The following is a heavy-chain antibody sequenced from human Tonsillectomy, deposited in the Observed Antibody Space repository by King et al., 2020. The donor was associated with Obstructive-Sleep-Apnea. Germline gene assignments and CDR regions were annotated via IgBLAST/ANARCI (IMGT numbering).Heavy chain of an antibody. D-gene: IGHD3-9*01. Sequence: VQLVESGAEVKEPGASVTVSCTASGYTFTSYGISWVRQAPGQGLEWMGWISAYSENTNYAQELQGRVTLTTHTSTHTAYMELRSLRSDDTAVYYCARDGYYDKTGYPSTFWGQGTLVTVSS. CDR3: ARDGYYDKTGYPSTF. CDR1: GYTFTSYG. V-gene: IGHV1-18*04. CDR2: ISAYSENT. J-gene: IGHJ4*02.